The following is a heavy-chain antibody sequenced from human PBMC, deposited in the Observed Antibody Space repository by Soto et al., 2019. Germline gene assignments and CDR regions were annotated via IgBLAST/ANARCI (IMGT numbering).Heavy chain of an antibody. CDR3: AKLYGNHQYLDD. D-gene: IGHD4-17*01. Sequence: EGSRRPACAPSGCTFTNVAMTWVRQARGKGLEWVSSITERGGTTDYAVSVRGRFTISRDNSRSTLYLKANNLRADDTAVYYCAKLYGNHQYLDDWGQGAQVTVSS. J-gene: IGHJ4*02. CDR1: GCTFTNVA. CDR2: ITERGGTT. V-gene: IGHV3-23*01.